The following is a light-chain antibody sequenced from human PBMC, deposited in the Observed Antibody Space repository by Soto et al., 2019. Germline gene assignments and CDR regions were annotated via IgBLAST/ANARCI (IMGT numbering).Light chain of an antibody. CDR1: SSDIGAYDH. CDR3: SSYAGSNNVV. CDR2: EVS. Sequence: QSALTQPASVSGSPGQSITISCSGTSSDIGAYDHVAWFQQFPGKTPKLMIYEVSKRPSGVPDRFSGSKSGNTASLTVSGLQAEDEADYYCSSYAGSNNVVFGGGTKLTVL. J-gene: IGLJ2*01. V-gene: IGLV2-8*01.